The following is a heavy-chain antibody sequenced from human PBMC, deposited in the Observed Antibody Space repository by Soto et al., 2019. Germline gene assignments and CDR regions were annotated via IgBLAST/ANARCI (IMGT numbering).Heavy chain of an antibody. CDR2: ISYDGSNK. CDR1: GFTFSSYA. CDR3: ARDRGRLLRYFDWLFQR. J-gene: IGHJ4*02. V-gene: IGHV3-30-3*01. D-gene: IGHD3-9*01. Sequence: PGGSLRLSCAASGFTFSSYAMHWVRQAPGKGLEWVAVISYDGSNKYYADSVKGRFTISRDNSKNTLYLQMNSLRAEDTAVYYCARDRGRLLRYFDWLFQRWGQGTLVTVSS.